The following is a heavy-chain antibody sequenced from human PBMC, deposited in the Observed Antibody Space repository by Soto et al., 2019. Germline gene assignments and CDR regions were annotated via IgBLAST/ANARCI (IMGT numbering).Heavy chain of an antibody. CDR3: ARGLSVTLFDY. CDR2: IYYSGCT. D-gene: IGHD4-17*01. V-gene: IGHV4-31*03. CDR1: GGSITTGGYY. J-gene: IGHJ4*02. Sequence: QVQLQESGPGLVKPSQTLSLTCTVSGGSITTGGYYWSWIRQHPGKGPEWIGYIYYSGCTYYNPSLESRVTISVDTSKNQFSLRLSSVTAADTAVYYCARGLSVTLFDYWGQGTLVAVSS.